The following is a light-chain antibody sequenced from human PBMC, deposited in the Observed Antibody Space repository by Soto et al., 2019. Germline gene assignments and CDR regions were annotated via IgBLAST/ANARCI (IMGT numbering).Light chain of an antibody. CDR3: QQYIDYFT. Sequence: DIQMTQSPSTLSASIGDRVTITCRASQSLNSWLAWYQQKPGKAPKLLIYKASNLESGVPSRFSGSGSGTELTLIISSLQPDDYATYYCQQYIDYFTFGGGTTVEIK. CDR1: QSLNSW. CDR2: KAS. V-gene: IGKV1-5*03. J-gene: IGKJ4*01.